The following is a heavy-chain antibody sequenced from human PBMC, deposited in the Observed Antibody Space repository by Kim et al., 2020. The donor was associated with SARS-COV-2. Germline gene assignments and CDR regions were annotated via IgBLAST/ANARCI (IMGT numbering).Heavy chain of an antibody. D-gene: IGHD3-10*01. J-gene: IGHJ4*02. V-gene: IGHV3-33*05. CDR2: ISYDGSNK. CDR1: GFTFSSYG. Sequence: GGSLRLSCAASGFTFSSYGMHWVRQAPGKGLEWVAVISYDGSNKYYADSVKGRFTISRDNSKNTLYLQMNSLRAEDTAVYYCARDAPDGSGSYYTGYFDYWGQGTLVTVSS. CDR3: ARDAPDGSGSYYTGYFDY.